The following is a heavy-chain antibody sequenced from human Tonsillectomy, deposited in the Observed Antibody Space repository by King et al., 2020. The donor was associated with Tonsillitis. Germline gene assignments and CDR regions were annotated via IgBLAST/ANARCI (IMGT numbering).Heavy chain of an antibody. CDR2: ISSSSSTI. CDR3: ARTYESSGYVTTSIDY. Sequence: VQLVESGGGLVQPGGTLRLSCAASGFTFSSYSMNWVRQAPGKGLEWVTYISSSSSTIYYADSVKRRFTISRDNDKHSLYMQMNSLRAEDTAVYYWARTYESSGYVTTSIDYWGQGTLVTVSS. V-gene: IGHV3-48*01. CDR1: GFTFSSYS. D-gene: IGHD3-22*01. J-gene: IGHJ4*02.